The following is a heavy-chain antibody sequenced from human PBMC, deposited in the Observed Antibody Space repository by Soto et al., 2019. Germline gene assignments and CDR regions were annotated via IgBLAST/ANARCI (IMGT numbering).Heavy chain of an antibody. CDR3: ASTGGDSTGRQQY. V-gene: IGHV3-53*01. J-gene: IGHJ4*01. D-gene: IGHD2-8*02. Sequence: EVQLVESGGGLIQPGGSLRLSCAASGFSVNNNYMSWVRQAPGKGLEWVSSIYSGGTKYYADSVRGRFTISRDNSKNTLHLQLNSLRAEDTALYYCASTGGDSTGRQQYWGHGAPVTVSS. CDR1: GFSVNNNY. CDR2: IYSGGTK.